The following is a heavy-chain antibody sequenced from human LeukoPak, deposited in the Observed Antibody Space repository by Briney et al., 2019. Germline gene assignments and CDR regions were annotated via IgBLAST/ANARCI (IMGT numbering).Heavy chain of an antibody. D-gene: IGHD3-10*01. CDR2: INHSGST. CDR1: GGSFSGYY. CDR3: PYGSGTRGWYYYGMDV. V-gene: IGHV4-34*01. J-gene: IGHJ6*02. Sequence: PSETLSLTCAVYGGSFSGYYWSWLRQPPGKGLEWIGEINHSGSTNYNPSLKSRVTISVDTSKNQFSLKLSSVTAADTAVYYCPYGSGTRGWYYYGMDVWGQGTTVTVSS.